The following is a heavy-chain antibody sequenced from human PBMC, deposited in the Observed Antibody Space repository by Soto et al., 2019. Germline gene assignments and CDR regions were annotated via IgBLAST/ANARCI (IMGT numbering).Heavy chain of an antibody. CDR2: ISGSGGST. J-gene: IGHJ5*02. CDR1: GFTFSSYA. Sequence: GGSLRLSCAASGFTFSSYAMSWVRQAPGKGLEWVSAISGSGGSTYYADSVKGRFTISGDNSKNTLFLQMNSLRAEDTAVYYCAKDRSVFWFDPWGQGTLVTVSS. V-gene: IGHV3-23*01. D-gene: IGHD3-10*01. CDR3: AKDRSVFWFDP.